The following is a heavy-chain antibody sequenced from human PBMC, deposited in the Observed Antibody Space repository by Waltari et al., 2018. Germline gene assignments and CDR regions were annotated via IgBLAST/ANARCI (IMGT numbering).Heavy chain of an antibody. D-gene: IGHD3-10*01. J-gene: IGHJ3*02. Sequence: QVQLVESGGGVVQPGKSLNPSCVASGFSFSTYGMPWVRQAPGKGLEWVAVGWYDGSNQYYADSVKGRFTISRDNSKNTLYLQVNSLRAEDTAVYYCTRDISGRTAFDIWGQGTMVTVSS. CDR1: GFSFSTYG. CDR3: TRDISGRTAFDI. CDR2: GWYDGSNQ. V-gene: IGHV3-33*01.